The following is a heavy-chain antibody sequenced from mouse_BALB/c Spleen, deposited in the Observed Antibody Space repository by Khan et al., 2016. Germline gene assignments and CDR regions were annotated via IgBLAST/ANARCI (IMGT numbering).Heavy chain of an antibody. D-gene: IGHD2-3*01. V-gene: IGHV1-87*01. J-gene: IGHJ4*01. CDR3: ARGGDGYYA. CDR1: GYTFTSYW. Sequence: QVQLKQSGAELARPGASVKLSCKASGYTFTSYWMQWVKQRPGQGLEWIGAIYPGDGDTRYTQKFKGKATLTADKSSSTAYMQLSSLASEDSAVYYCARGGDGYYA. CDR2: IYPGDGDT.